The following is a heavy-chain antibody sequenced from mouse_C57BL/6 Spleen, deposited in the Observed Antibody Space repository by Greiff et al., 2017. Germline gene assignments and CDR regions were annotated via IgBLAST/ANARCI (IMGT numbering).Heavy chain of an antibody. CDR1: GYTFNSYW. J-gene: IGHJ3*01. CDR3: ARDLAWFAY. CDR2: IHPNSGST. Sequence: VQLPQPGAELVKPGASVKLSCKASGYTFNSYWLHWVKQRPGKGLEWIGMIHPNSGSTNYNEKFKSKATLTVDTSSRQAYRQLSSLTSDDSAVYYCARDLAWFAYWGQWTRVTVSA. V-gene: IGHV1-64*01.